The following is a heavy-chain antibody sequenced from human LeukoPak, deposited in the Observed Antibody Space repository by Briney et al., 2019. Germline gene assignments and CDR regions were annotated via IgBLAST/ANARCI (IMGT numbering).Heavy chain of an antibody. CDR3: ARENSGWYPYVDY. D-gene: IGHD6-19*01. J-gene: IGHJ4*02. V-gene: IGHV4-34*01. CDR1: GGSFSGYY. CDR2: INHSGST. Sequence: PSETLSLTCAVYGGSFSGYYWRWIRQPPGKGLEWIGEINHSGSTNYNPSLKSRVTISVDRSKNQFSLKLSSVTAADTAVYYCARENSGWYPYVDYWGQGTLVTVSS.